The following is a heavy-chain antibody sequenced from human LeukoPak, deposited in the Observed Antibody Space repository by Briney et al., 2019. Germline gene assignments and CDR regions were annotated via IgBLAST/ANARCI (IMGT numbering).Heavy chain of an antibody. D-gene: IGHD3-16*01. CDR2: ISWNTGNK. V-gene: IGHV3-9*01. CDR1: GFIFDNYA. CDR3: VKGTTFDAFDM. Sequence: PGGSLRLSCAAAGFIFDNYAMHWVRQAPGKGLEWVSRISWNTGNKDYADSVKGRSTISRDNDKNSLFLQMNSLRPEDTAFYCVKGTTFDAFDMWGQGTMVIVFS. J-gene: IGHJ3*02.